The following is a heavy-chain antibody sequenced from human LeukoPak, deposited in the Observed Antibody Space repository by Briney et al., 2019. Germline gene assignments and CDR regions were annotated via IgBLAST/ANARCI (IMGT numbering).Heavy chain of an antibody. Sequence: PSETLSLTCTVSGGSISSSSYYWGWIRQPPGKGLEWIGSIYYSGSTYYNPSLKSRVTISVDTSKNQFSLKLSSVTAADTAVYYCARQVVYFDYWGQGTLVTVSS. V-gene: IGHV4-39*01. CDR2: IYYSGST. CDR1: GGSISSSSYY. D-gene: IGHD2-15*01. CDR3: ARQVVYFDY. J-gene: IGHJ4*02.